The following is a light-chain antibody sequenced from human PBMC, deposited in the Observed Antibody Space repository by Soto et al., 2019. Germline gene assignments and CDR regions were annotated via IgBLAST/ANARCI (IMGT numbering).Light chain of an antibody. CDR1: QSVSTW. V-gene: IGKV3-11*01. J-gene: IGKJ5*01. CDR2: DAS. CDR3: QQRSNWIT. Sequence: EIVLTQSPATQSLSPGDTATLSCRASQSVSTWLSWYQQKPGQAPRLLIYDASNRATGIPARFSGSGSGTDFTLTISSLEPEDFAVYYCQQRSNWITFGQGTRLEIE.